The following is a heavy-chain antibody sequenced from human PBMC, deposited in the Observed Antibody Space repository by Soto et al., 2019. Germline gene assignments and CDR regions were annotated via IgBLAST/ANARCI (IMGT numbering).Heavy chain of an antibody. Sequence: GASVKVSCKASGFTFTSSARQWVRQARGQRLEWIGWIVVGSGNTNYAQKFQERVTITRDMSTSTAYMELSSLRSEDTAVYYCAADVIGYSSSSRDYYYYYYMDVWGKGTTVTVSS. J-gene: IGHJ6*03. V-gene: IGHV1-58*02. D-gene: IGHD6-6*01. CDR2: IVVGSGNT. CDR3: AADVIGYSSSSRDYYYYYYMDV. CDR1: GFTFTSSA.